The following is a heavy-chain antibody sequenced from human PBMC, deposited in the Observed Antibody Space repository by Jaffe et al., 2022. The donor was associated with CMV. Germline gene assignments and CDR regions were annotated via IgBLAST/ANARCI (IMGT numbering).Heavy chain of an antibody. J-gene: IGHJ6*03. CDR1: GYSFSNYW. D-gene: IGHD3-16*02. CDR3: ARLVKTQARQRMWSYSFINDYDMDV. CDR2: IDPSDSYT. V-gene: IGHV5-10-1*03. Sequence: EVQLVQSGAEVKKPGESLRISCKGSGYSFSNYWITWVRQMPGKGLEWVGRIDPSDSYTSYGPSFQGHVTISADRSASTAYLQWSSLKASDTAMYYCARLVKTQARQRMWSYSFINDYDMDVWGKGTTVTVSS.